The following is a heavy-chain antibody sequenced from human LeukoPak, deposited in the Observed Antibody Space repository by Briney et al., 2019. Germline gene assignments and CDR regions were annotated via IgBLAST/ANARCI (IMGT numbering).Heavy chain of an antibody. J-gene: IGHJ4*02. CDR1: GFTVSNNY. D-gene: IGHD1-26*01. Sequence: GGSLRLSCAASGFTVSNNYMSWVRQAPGEGLEWVSVIYSGGSTFYPDSVEGRFTISRDNSKNTVYLQMNSLRADDTAVYYCVKSRRVGANQRGLFDYWGQGTLVTVSP. CDR3: VKSRRVGANQRGLFDY. V-gene: IGHV3-53*01. CDR2: IYSGGST.